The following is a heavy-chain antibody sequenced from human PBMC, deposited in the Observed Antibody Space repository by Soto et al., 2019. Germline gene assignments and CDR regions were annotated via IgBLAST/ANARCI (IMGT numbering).Heavy chain of an antibody. Sequence: QVQLVESGGGVVQPGRSLRLSCAASGFTFSSYGMHWVRQAPGKGLEWVAVIWYDGSNKYYADSVKGRFTISRDNSKNTMYLQMNSLRAEDTAVYYCASENCGGDCDQSLYYYGMDVWGPGTTFNVSS. V-gene: IGHV3-33*01. D-gene: IGHD2-21*02. CDR3: ASENCGGDCDQSLYYYGMDV. J-gene: IGHJ6*02. CDR1: GFTFSSYG. CDR2: IWYDGSNK.